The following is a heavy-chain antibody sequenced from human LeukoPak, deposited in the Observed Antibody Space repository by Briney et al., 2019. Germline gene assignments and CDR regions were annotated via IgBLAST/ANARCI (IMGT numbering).Heavy chain of an antibody. CDR3: ARRRVVVVAATVPSLKRYWYFDL. D-gene: IGHD2-15*01. V-gene: IGHV4-34*01. CDR2: INHNGST. CDR1: GGSFSGYY. Sequence: SETLSLTCAVYGGSFSGYYWSWIRQPPGKGLEWIGEINHNGSTNYNPSLKSRVTISVDTSKNQFSLKLSSVTAADTAVYYCARRRVVVVAATVPSLKRYWYFDLWGRGTLVTVSS. J-gene: IGHJ2*01.